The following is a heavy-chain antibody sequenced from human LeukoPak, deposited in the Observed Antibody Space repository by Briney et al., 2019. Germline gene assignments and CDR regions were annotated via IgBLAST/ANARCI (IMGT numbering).Heavy chain of an antibody. J-gene: IGHJ4*02. CDR1: GFAFGSEA. CDR3: AKPIAVAGHTDY. D-gene: IGHD6-19*01. CDR2: ISPGGGTT. V-gene: IGHV3-23*01. Sequence: PGGSLRLSCAVSGFAFGSEAMSWVRQSPARGLEWVASISPGGGTTYYADYVKGRFTISRDNSNNSLFVQMNSLRAEDTAVYYCAKPIAVAGHTDYWGQGTLVTVSS.